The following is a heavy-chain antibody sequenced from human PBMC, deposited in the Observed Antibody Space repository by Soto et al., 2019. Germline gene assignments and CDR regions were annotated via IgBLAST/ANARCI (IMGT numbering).Heavy chain of an antibody. J-gene: IGHJ5*02. CDR1: GFPFSDSY. CDR3: ARGQQLVANWLDP. CDR2: ISSTGSTP. D-gene: IGHD6-6*01. Sequence: GGSLRLSCAASGFPFSDSYMAWIRQAPGKGLEEIATISSTGSTPYYADSVKGRFTISRDNAQNSLYLEMNNLRAEDTAVYYCARGQQLVANWLDPWGQGILVTVS. V-gene: IGHV3-11*01.